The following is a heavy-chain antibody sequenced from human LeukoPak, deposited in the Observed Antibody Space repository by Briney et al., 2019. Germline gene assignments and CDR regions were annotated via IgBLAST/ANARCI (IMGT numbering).Heavy chain of an antibody. CDR3: TTGLLLWFGELQGYYFDY. J-gene: IGHJ4*02. Sequence: GGSLRLSCAASGFTFSSYSMNWVRQAPGKGLEWVGRIKSKTDGGTTDYAAPVKGRFTISRDDSKNTLYLQMNSLKTEDTAVYYCTTGLLLWFGELQGYYFDYWGQGTLVTVSS. CDR2: IKSKTDGGTT. V-gene: IGHV3-15*01. CDR1: GFTFSSYS. D-gene: IGHD3-10*01.